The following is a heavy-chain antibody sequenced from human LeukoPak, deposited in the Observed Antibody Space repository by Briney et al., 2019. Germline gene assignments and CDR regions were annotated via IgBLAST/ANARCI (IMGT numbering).Heavy chain of an antibody. CDR1: GGSFSGYY. CDR2: INHSGST. J-gene: IGHJ5*02. V-gene: IGHV4-34*01. CDR3: ARIVRDYYDGLNWFDP. D-gene: IGHD3-22*01. Sequence: SEALSLTCAVYGGSFSGYYWSWIRQPPGKGLEWIGEINHSGSTNYNPSLKSRVTISVDTSKNQFSLKLSSVTAADTAVYYRARIVRDYYDGLNWFDPWGQGTLVTVSS.